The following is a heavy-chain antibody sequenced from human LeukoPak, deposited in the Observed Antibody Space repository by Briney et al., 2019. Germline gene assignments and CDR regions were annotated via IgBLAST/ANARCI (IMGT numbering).Heavy chain of an antibody. D-gene: IGHD3-10*01. J-gene: IGHJ6*04. Sequence: PSETLSLTCTVSGGSISSYYWSWIRQPPGKGLEWIGYIYYSGSTNYNPSLKSRVTISVDTSKNQFPLKLSSVTAADTAVYYCARDFAMVRGVMTDYGMDVWGKGTTVTVSS. CDR2: IYYSGST. V-gene: IGHV4-59*01. CDR1: GGSISSYY. CDR3: ARDFAMVRGVMTDYGMDV.